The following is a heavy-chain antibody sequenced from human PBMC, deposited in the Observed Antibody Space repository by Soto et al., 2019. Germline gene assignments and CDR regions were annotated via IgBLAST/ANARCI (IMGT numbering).Heavy chain of an antibody. CDR1: GYSFTTYA. V-gene: IGHV1-3*01. CDR2: INSGNGNT. D-gene: IGHD3-10*01. J-gene: IGHJ5*02. CDR3: ARLLSFGELTLGS. Sequence: QVQLVQSGAAVKKPGASVKVSFKASGYSFTTYAIHWVRQAPGQRFEWIGWINSGNGNTKYSQKFQGRVNSTRDTSATTTYMELSSLRSEDTAVDYCARLLSFGELTLGSWCQGSLVTVSS.